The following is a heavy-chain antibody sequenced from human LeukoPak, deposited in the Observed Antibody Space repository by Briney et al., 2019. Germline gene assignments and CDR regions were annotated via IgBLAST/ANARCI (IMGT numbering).Heavy chain of an antibody. CDR2: IYHSGST. Sequence: SSETLSLTCTVSGYSISSGYYWGWIRQPPGKGLEWIGSIYHSGSTYYNPSLKSRVTISVDTSKNQFSLKLSSVTAADTAVYYCERDWPPRYCSSTSCYDYYYYMDVWGKGTTVTVSS. CDR3: ERDWPPRYCSSTSCYDYYYYMDV. J-gene: IGHJ6*03. CDR1: GYSISSGYY. V-gene: IGHV4-38-2*02. D-gene: IGHD2-2*01.